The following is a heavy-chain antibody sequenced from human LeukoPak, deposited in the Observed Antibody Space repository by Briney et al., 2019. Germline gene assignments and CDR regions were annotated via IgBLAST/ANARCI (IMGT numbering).Heavy chain of an antibody. CDR2: IYTSGST. J-gene: IGHJ5*01. CDR3: ARGLSNVYDFNWFDS. V-gene: IGHV4-4*07. Sequence: SETLSLTCTVSGGSISSYYWSWIRQPAGKGLEWIGRIYTSGSTNYNPSLKSRVTMSVDTSKNQFSLSLTSVTAADTAVYFCARGLSNVYDFNWFDSWGQGTLVTVSS. D-gene: IGHD2/OR15-2a*01. CDR1: GGSISSYY.